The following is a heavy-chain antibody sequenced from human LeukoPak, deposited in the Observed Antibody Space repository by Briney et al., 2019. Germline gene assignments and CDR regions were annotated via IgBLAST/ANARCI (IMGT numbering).Heavy chain of an antibody. Sequence: GGSLRLSCAASGFTFSFYSMNWVRQAPGKGLEWVSSISSSSTYIYYADSVKGRFTISRDNAKNSLYLQMNSLRAEDTAVYYCARVLREWLLFGWFDPWGQGTLVTVSS. D-gene: IGHD3-3*01. CDR1: GFTFSFYS. J-gene: IGHJ5*02. V-gene: IGHV3-21*04. CDR3: ARVLREWLLFGWFDP. CDR2: ISSSSTYI.